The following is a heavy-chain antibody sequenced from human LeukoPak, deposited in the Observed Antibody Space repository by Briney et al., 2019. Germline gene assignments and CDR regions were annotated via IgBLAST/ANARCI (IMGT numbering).Heavy chain of an antibody. Sequence: ASVKVSCKASGYTFTGYYMHWVRQAPGQGLEWMGWINPNSGGTNYAQKFQGRVTMTRDTSISTAYMELSRLRPDDTAVYYCARVTSEVPYYYDSSGQVLDYWGQGTLVTVSS. CDR1: GYTFTGYY. V-gene: IGHV1-2*02. CDR2: INPNSGGT. D-gene: IGHD3-22*01. J-gene: IGHJ4*02. CDR3: ARVTSEVPYYYDSSGQVLDY.